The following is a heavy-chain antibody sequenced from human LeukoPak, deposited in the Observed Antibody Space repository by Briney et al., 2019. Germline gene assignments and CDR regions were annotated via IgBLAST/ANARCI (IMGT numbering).Heavy chain of an antibody. D-gene: IGHD3-9*01. CDR1: GGSISSGGYY. CDR3: ARETRWYDILTGYYQNNFDY. Sequence: PSETLSLTCTVSGGSISSGGYYWSWIRQHPGKGLEWIGYIYYSGSTYYNPSLKSRAPISVDTSKNRFSLKLSSVTAADTAVYYCARETRWYDILTGYYQNNFDYWGQGTLVTVSS. CDR2: IYYSGST. V-gene: IGHV4-31*03. J-gene: IGHJ4*02.